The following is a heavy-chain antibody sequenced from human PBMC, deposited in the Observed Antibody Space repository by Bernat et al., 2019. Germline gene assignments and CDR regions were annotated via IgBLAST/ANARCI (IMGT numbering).Heavy chain of an antibody. J-gene: IGHJ4*02. D-gene: IGHD2-21*02. CDR3: VRLDWVTPAY. V-gene: IGHV3-7*03. Sequence: EVQLVESGGGLVQPGGSLRLSCAASGFTLSVYWINWVRQAPGKGLGWVASINQDGSEKYYVDSVKGRFAISKDNTRNSADLQMKGLRAEDTAVYFCVRLDWVTPAYWGQGALVTVPS. CDR1: GFTLSVYW. CDR2: INQDGSEK.